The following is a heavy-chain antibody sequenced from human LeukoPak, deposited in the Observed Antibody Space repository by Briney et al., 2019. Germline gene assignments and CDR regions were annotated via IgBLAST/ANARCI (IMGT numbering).Heavy chain of an antibody. CDR3: ASEYSSSSVGAYYYYGMDV. J-gene: IGHJ6*02. V-gene: IGHV4-31*03. CDR1: GGSISSGGYY. Sequence: SQTLSLTCTVSGGSISSGGYYWSWIRQHPGKGLEWIGYIYYSGSTYYNPSLKSRVTISVDTSKNQFSLKLSSVTAADTAVYYCASEYSSSSVGAYYYYGMDVWGQGTTVTVS. D-gene: IGHD6-6*01. CDR2: IYYSGST.